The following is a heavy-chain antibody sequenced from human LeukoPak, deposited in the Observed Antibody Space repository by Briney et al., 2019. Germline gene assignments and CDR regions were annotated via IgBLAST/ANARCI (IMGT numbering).Heavy chain of an antibody. CDR1: GFTFSSYS. D-gene: IGHD6-19*01. Sequence: GGSLRLSCAPSGFTFSSYSMNWVRKAPGKGLEWVSSISSSSYIYYADSVKGRFTISRDNAKNSLYLQMNSLRAEDTAVYYCARKQWLHAFDIWGQGTMVTVSS. V-gene: IGHV3-21*01. J-gene: IGHJ3*02. CDR3: ARKQWLHAFDI. CDR2: ISSSSYI.